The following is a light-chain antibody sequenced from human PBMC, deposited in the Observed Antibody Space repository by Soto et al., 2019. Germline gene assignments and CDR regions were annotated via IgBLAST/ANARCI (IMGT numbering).Light chain of an antibody. CDR3: QQYNIYSWT. V-gene: IGKV1-5*01. CDR1: QSINTC. CDR2: DAS. J-gene: IGKJ1*01. Sequence: DIQMTQSPSTLSASVGDRVTITCRASQSINTCLAWYQRQPGKAPKLLIFDASTLESGVPSRFSGSGSGTEFTLTISSLQPDDFATYYCQQYNIYSWTFGQGTKVEVK.